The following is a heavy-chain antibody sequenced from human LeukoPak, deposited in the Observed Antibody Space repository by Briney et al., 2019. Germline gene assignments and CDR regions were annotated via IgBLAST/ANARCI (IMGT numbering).Heavy chain of an antibody. CDR1: GFTFSSYA. CDR3: AKVTGYSSGWYADAFDI. J-gene: IGHJ3*02. D-gene: IGHD6-19*01. CDR2: ISGSGGST. Sequence: GGSLRLSCAASGFTFSSYAMSWVRQAPGKGLEWVSAISGSGGSTYYADSVKGRFTISRDNSKNTLYLQMNSLRAEDTAVYYCAKVTGYSSGWYADAFDIWGQGTMVTVSS. V-gene: IGHV3-23*01.